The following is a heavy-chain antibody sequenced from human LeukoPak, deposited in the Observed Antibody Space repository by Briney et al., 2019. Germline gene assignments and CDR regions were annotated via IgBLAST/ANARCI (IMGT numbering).Heavy chain of an antibody. CDR2: IYYSGST. D-gene: IGHD2-2*01. V-gene: IGHV4-59*08. J-gene: IGHJ6*02. CDR1: GGSISNYY. Sequence: PSETLSLTCTVSGGSISNYYWNWIRQPPGKGLEWIGYIYYSGSTNYNPSLKSRVTISVDKSKNQFSLKLSSMTAADTAVYYRARSDCSTTSCVAYYGMDVWGQGTKVTVCS. CDR3: ARSDCSTTSCVAYYGMDV.